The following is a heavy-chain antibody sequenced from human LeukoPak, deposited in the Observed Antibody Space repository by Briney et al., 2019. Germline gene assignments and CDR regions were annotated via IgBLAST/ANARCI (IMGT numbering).Heavy chain of an antibody. D-gene: IGHD3-22*01. Sequence: PSETLSLTCTVSGGSISSYYWSWIRQPPGKGLEWIGYIYYSGSTNYNPSLKSRVTISVDTSKNQFSLKLSSVTAADTAVYYCARGSYYYDSSGYHNWIDPWGQGTLVTVSS. CDR3: ARGSYYYDSSGYHNWIDP. CDR1: GGSISSYY. J-gene: IGHJ5*02. V-gene: IGHV4-59*01. CDR2: IYYSGST.